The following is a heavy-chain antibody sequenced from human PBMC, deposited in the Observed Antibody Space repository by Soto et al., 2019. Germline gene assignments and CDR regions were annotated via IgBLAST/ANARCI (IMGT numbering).Heavy chain of an antibody. V-gene: IGHV4-39*01. CDR2: IYYSGST. CDR1: GGSISSSSYY. CDR3: ARLPPRDYGSGSYGWRWFDP. D-gene: IGHD3-10*01. J-gene: IGHJ5*02. Sequence: SETLSLTCTVSGGSISSSSYYWGWIRQPPGKGLEWIGSIYYSGSTYYNPSLKSRVTISVDTSKNQFSLKLSSVTAADTAVYYCARLPPRDYGSGSYGWRWFDPWGQGTLVTVSS.